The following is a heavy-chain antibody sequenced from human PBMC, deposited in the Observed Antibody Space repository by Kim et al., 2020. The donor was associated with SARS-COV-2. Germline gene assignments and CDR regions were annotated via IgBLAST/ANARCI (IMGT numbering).Heavy chain of an antibody. CDR3: ATVKGTNPFDY. CDR1: GGSLSSLGYY. J-gene: IGHJ4*02. D-gene: IGHD2-8*01. V-gene: IGHV4-31*03. Sequence: SETLSLTCTVSGGSLSSLGYYWSWIRQHPGKGLEWIGYIYYSGTTYYNPSLKSRVTMAVDTSKNQFSLKLTSVTAADMAVYYCATVKGTNPFDYWGQGTLVTVSS. CDR2: IYYSGTT.